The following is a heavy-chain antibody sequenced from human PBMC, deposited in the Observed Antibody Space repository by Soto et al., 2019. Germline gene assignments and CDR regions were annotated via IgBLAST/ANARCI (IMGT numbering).Heavy chain of an antibody. CDR2: IWYDGSNK. D-gene: IGHD3-9*01. CDR1: GCTFSSYG. Sequence: QVQLVESGGGVVQPGRSLRLSCAASGCTFSSYGMHWVRQAPCKGLEWVAVIWYDGSNKYYADSVKGRFTISRDNSKNTLYLQMNSLRAEDTAVYYCARDEKGLDNWGQGTLVTVSS. J-gene: IGHJ4*02. V-gene: IGHV3-33*01. CDR3: ARDEKGLDN.